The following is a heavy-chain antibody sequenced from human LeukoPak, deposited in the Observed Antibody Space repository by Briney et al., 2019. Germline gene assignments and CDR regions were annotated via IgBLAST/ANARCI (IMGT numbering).Heavy chain of an antibody. CDR3: ARDMMGATLYFDS. D-gene: IGHD1-26*01. V-gene: IGHV3-23*01. J-gene: IGHJ4*02. CDR1: GFTFSIYG. Sequence: GGSLRLSCAASGFTFSIYGMSWVRQAPGKGLEWVSAISGSGGRTYNADSMKGRFTISRDNSKNTVYLQMNRLRVEDTAVYYCARDMMGATLYFDSWGQGTLVTVSS. CDR2: ISGSGGRT.